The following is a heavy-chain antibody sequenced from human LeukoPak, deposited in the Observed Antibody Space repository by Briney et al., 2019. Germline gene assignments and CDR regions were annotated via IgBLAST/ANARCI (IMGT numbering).Heavy chain of an antibody. Sequence: PGGSLRLSCAASGFTFSSFWMYWVRQAPGKGLVWVSRISSDGSSTSYADPVKGRFTISRDNAKNTLYLQMSGLRAEDTALYYCARDLDDYAAYWGQGTLVTVSS. J-gene: IGHJ4*02. CDR2: ISSDGSST. D-gene: IGHD4-17*01. CDR1: GFTFSSFW. CDR3: ARDLDDYAAY. V-gene: IGHV3-74*01.